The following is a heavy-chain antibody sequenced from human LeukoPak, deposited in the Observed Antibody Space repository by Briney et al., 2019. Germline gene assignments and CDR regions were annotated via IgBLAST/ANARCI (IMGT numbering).Heavy chain of an antibody. CDR1: GFTVSSNY. D-gene: IGHD6-19*01. V-gene: IGHV3-66*01. Sequence: GGSLRLSCAASGFTVSSNYMSWVRQAPGKGLEWVSVIYSGGSTYYADSVKGRFTISRDNSKNTLYLQMKSLRAEDTAVYYCARERNLEIAVAGTIFNYWGQGTLVTVSS. CDR2: IYSGGST. J-gene: IGHJ4*02. CDR3: ARERNLEIAVAGTIFNY.